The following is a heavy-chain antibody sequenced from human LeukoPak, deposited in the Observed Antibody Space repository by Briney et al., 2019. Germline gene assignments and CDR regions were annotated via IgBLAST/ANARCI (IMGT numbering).Heavy chain of an antibody. CDR3: ARECCYYDSSGYYDY. J-gene: IGHJ4*02. D-gene: IGHD3-22*01. V-gene: IGHV3-30-3*01. CDR2: ISYDGSNK. CDR1: GFTFSSYA. Sequence: PGGSLRLSCAASGFTFSSYAMHWVRQAPGKGLEWVAVISYDGSNKYYADSVKGRFTISRDNSKNALYLQMNSLRAEDTAVYYCARECCYYDSSGYYDYWGQGTLVTVSS.